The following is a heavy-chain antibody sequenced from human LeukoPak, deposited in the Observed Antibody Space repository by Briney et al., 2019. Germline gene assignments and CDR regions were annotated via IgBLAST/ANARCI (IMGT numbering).Heavy chain of an antibody. V-gene: IGHV4-39*01. J-gene: IGHJ5*02. Sequence: SETLSLTCTVSGGSISSSSYYWGWIRQPPGKGLEWIGSIYHSETTYYNPSLKSRVIISVDTSKNQFSLKLNSVTAADTAVYYCGRPNPDSSGYYGSFDPWGQGILVTVSS. CDR3: GRPNPDSSGYYGSFDP. D-gene: IGHD3-22*01. CDR2: IYHSETT. CDR1: GGSISSSSYY.